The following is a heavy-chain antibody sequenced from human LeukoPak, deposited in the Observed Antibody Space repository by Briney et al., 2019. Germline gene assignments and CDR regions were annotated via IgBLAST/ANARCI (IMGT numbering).Heavy chain of an antibody. J-gene: IGHJ4*02. V-gene: IGHV3-7*05. CDR2: IKQDGSEK. Sequence: GGSLRLSCAASGFTFSSYWMSWVRQAPGKGLEWVANIKQDGSEKYYVDSVKGRLTISRDNAKNSLYLQMNSLRAEDTAVYYCARDIVLMVGFWDYWGQGTLVTVSS. D-gene: IGHD2-8*01. CDR3: ARDIVLMVGFWDY. CDR1: GFTFSSYW.